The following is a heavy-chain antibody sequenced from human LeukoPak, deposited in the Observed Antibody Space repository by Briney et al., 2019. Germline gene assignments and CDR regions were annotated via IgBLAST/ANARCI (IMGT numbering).Heavy chain of an antibody. CDR3: ARADWDTAMIDY. D-gene: IGHD5-18*01. CDR2: ISSSSSYI. Sequence: PGGSLRLSCAASGFTFSSYSMNWVRQAPGKGLAWVSSISSSSSYIYYADSVKGRFTISRDNAKNPLYLQMNSLRAEDTAVYYCARADWDTAMIDYWGQGTLVTVSS. CDR1: GFTFSSYS. V-gene: IGHV3-21*01. J-gene: IGHJ4*02.